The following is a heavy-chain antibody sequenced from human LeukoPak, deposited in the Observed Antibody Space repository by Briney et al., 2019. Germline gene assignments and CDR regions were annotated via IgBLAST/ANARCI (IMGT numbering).Heavy chain of an antibody. J-gene: IGHJ4*02. CDR3: ASVPVDTAMVVFDY. D-gene: IGHD5-18*01. V-gene: IGHV1-8*01. Sequence: ASVKVSCKASGYTFTSYDINWVRQATGQGLEWMGWMNPNSGNTGYAQKFQGRVTMTRNTSIRTAYMELSSLRSEDTAVYYCASVPVDTAMVVFDYWGQGTLVTVSS. CDR2: MNPNSGNT. CDR1: GYTFTSYD.